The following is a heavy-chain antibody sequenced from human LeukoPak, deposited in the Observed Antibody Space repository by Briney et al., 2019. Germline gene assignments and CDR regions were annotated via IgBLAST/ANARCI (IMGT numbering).Heavy chain of an antibody. J-gene: IGHJ6*03. CDR1: GYTFTIYN. V-gene: IGHV1-8*02. CDR2: MNPNSGNT. D-gene: IGHD6-25*01. CDR3: ARHPNESSGTMDV. Sequence: ASVKVPCKTSGYTFTIYNINWVRQATGQGLEWMGWMNPNSGNTGYAQKFQGRVTMTRDTSITTAYMELIRLTSDDTAVYYCARHPNESSGTMDVWGKGTTVTVSS.